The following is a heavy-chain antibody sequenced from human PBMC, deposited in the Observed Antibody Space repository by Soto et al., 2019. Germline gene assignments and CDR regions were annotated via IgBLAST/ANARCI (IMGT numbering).Heavy chain of an antibody. V-gene: IGHV3-7*01. Sequence: GESLKISCAASGFTFSSYWMSWVRQAPGKGLEWVANIKQDGSEKYYVDSVKGRFTISRDNAKDTLYLQMNSLRVEDSAVYYCARGGDSYGYGEYYYYGMDVWGQGTTVTVSS. CDR2: IKQDGSEK. J-gene: IGHJ6*02. CDR3: ARGGDSYGYGEYYYYGMDV. CDR1: GFTFSSYW. D-gene: IGHD5-18*01.